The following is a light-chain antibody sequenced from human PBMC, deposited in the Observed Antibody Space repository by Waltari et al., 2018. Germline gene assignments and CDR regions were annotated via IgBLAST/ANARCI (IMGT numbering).Light chain of an antibody. J-gene: IGLJ3*02. CDR2: DNH. V-gene: IGLV1-51*01. CDR1: NSNIGRNY. CDR3: GTWDTTLSVGV. Sequence: QSVLTQPPSVSAAPGQTVAISCSGSNSNIGRNYVSWYQQLPGTAPKLVIYDNHKRPSGIPDLVSGSKSDTSATLDITGLQAGDEAHYYCGTWDTTLSVGVFGGGTKLTVL.